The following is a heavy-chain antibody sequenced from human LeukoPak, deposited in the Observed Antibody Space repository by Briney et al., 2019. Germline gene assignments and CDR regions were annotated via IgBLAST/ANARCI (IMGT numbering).Heavy chain of an antibody. CDR1: GFMFRSHW. Sequence: GGSLRLSCAASGFMFRSHWMSWVRQAPGKGPEWVANIKRDPSETWYLDSVKGRFTVYRDNGRNSLYLQMSGVRDEDTAVYYCARVDEKFQDSGYRSFDSWGQGTPVSVS. D-gene: IGHD3-22*01. V-gene: IGHV3-7*01. CDR3: ARVDEKFQDSGYRSFDS. CDR2: IKRDPSET. J-gene: IGHJ4*02.